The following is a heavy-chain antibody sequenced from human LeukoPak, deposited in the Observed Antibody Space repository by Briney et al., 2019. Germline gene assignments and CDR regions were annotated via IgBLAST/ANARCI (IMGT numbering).Heavy chain of an antibody. CDR1: GFTFSSYW. CDR2: IKQDGSEK. D-gene: IGHD4-17*01. J-gene: IGHJ4*02. V-gene: IGHV3-7*01. Sequence: PGGSLRLSCAASGFTFSSYWMCWVRQAPGKGLEWVANIKQDGSEKYYVDSVKGRFTISRDNAKNSLYLQMNSLRAEDTAVYYCARANTVTTFSYYFDYWGQGTLVTVSS. CDR3: ARANTVTTFSYYFDY.